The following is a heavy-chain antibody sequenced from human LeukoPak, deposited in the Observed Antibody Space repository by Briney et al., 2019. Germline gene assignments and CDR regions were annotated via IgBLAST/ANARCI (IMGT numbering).Heavy chain of an antibody. CDR1: GFTFHNYA. J-gene: IGHJ4*02. CDR3: ARDHVYGGADY. Sequence: GGSLRLSCAASGFTFHNYAIHWVREAPGKGLEWVSLTSGDGITTYFADSVKGRFTISRDNSKSSLFLQMNSLRTEDTALYYCARDHVYGGADYWGQGTLVTVSS. CDR2: TSGDGITT. D-gene: IGHD5/OR15-5a*01. V-gene: IGHV3-43*02.